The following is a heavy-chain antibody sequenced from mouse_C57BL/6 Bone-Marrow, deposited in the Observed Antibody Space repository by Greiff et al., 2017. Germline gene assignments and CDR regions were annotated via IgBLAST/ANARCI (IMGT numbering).Heavy chain of an antibody. Sequence: VQRVESGPGLVQPSQSLSITCTVSGFSLTSYGVHWVRQSPGKGLEWLGVIWSGGSTDYNAAFISRLSISKDNSKGQVFFKMNSLQADDTAIYYCARRGSGYVDYYAMDYWGQGTSVTVSS. CDR2: IWSGGST. J-gene: IGHJ4*01. CDR1: GFSLTSYG. D-gene: IGHD3-2*02. V-gene: IGHV2-2*01. CDR3: ARRGSGYVDYYAMDY.